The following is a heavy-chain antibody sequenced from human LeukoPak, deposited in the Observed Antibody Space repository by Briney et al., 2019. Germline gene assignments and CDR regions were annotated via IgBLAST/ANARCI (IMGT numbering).Heavy chain of an antibody. CDR2: INTNTGNP. V-gene: IGHV7-4-1*02. Sequence: GASVKVSCKASGYTFTSHDINWVRQAPGQGLEWMGWINTNTGNPTYAQGFTGRFVFSLDTSVSTAYLQTSSLKAEDTAVYYCARVETGSGYLYWFDPWGQGTLVTVSS. CDR3: ARVETGSGYLYWFDP. J-gene: IGHJ5*02. D-gene: IGHD3-22*01. CDR1: GYTFTSHD.